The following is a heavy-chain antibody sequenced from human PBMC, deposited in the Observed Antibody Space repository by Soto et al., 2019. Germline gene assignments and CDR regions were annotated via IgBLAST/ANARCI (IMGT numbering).Heavy chain of an antibody. D-gene: IGHD6-19*01. CDR1: GGSFSGYY. J-gene: IGHJ5*02. CDR2: INHSGST. CDR3: GRRSRSGWYQGWFDP. V-gene: IGHV4-34*01. Sequence: PSETLSLTCAVYGGSFSGYYWSWIRQPPGKGLEWIGEINHSGSTNYNPSLKSRVTISVDTSKNQFSLKLSSVTAADTAVYYCGRRSRSGWYQGWFDPWGQGTLVTVSS.